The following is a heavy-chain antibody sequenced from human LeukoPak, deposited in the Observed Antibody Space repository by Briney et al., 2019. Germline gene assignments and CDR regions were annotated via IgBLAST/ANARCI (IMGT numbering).Heavy chain of an antibody. CDR3: ARGSYYYDSSGYYLIDY. CDR1: GGSISSSSYS. J-gene: IGHJ4*02. CDR2: IYYSEST. Sequence: SETLSLTCTVSGGSISSSSYSWGWIRQPPGKGLEWIGSIYYSESTYYNPSLKSRVTISVDTSKNQFSLKLSSVTAADTAVYYCARGSYYYDSSGYYLIDYWGQGTLVTVSS. V-gene: IGHV4-39*01. D-gene: IGHD3-22*01.